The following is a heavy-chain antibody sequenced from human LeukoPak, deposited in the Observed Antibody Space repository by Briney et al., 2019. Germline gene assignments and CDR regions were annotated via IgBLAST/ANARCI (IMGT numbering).Heavy chain of an antibody. D-gene: IGHD6-19*01. J-gene: IGHJ5*02. Sequence: SETLSLTCTVSGGSISSYYWSWIRQPPGKGLEWIGYIYYSGSTNYNPSLKSRVTISVDTSKNQFSLKLSSVTAADTAVYYCARREQWPANWFDPWGQGTLVTVSS. CDR1: GGSISSYY. V-gene: IGHV4-59*08. CDR3: ARREQWPANWFDP. CDR2: IYYSGST.